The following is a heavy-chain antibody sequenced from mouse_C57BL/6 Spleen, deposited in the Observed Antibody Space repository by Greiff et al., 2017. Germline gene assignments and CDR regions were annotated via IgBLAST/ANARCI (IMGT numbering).Heavy chain of an antibody. CDR2: INPNNGGT. CDR3: ASDGNYGLYYAMDY. Sequence: VQLQQSGPELVKPGASVKMSCKASGYTFTDYNMHWVKQSHGKSLEWIGYINPNNGGTSYNQKFKGKATLTVNKSSSTAYMELRSLTSEDSAVYYCASDGNYGLYYAMDYWGQGTSVTVSS. J-gene: IGHJ4*01. V-gene: IGHV1-22*01. D-gene: IGHD2-1*01. CDR1: GYTFTDYN.